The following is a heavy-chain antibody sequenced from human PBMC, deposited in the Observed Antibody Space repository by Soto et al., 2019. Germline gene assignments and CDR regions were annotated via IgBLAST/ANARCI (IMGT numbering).Heavy chain of an antibody. CDR3: AKGDGFIAAV. D-gene: IGHD1-26*01. Sequence: EVQVLATGGGLIQPGGSLRLSCAASGFTVNSNYMSWVRQAPGEGLQWVSITNTGGTTYYADSVKGRFTVSRDNSKNTLYLQLNSLRAEDTAVYYCAKGDGFIAAVCGQGTTVSVSS. V-gene: IGHV3-53*02. CDR2: TNTGGTT. J-gene: IGHJ6*02. CDR1: GFTVNSNY.